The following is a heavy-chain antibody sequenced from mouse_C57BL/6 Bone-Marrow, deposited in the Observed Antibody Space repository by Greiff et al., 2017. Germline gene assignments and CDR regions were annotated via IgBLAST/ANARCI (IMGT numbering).Heavy chain of an antibody. CDR1: GYTFTSYD. CDR2: INPSSGYT. CDR3: APYYTWFAY. V-gene: IGHV1-7*01. Sequence: QVQLQQSGPELVKPGASVKLSCKASGYTFTSYDINWVKPRPGQGLEWIGYINPSSGYTKYNQKFKDKATLTADKSSSTAYRQLSSLTYEDSAVYYCAPYYTWFAYWGQGTLVTVSA. D-gene: IGHD2-12*01. J-gene: IGHJ3*01.